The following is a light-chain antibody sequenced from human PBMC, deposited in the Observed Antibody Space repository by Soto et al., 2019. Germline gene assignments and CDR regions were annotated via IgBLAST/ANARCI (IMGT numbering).Light chain of an antibody. CDR3: QSYDRSLRTCV. CDR1: SPNIGAGYD. J-gene: IGLJ1*01. CDR2: GNS. Sequence: QSVLTQPHSVSGAPGHRVTIPCSGRSPNIGAGYDVNWYRQLPGTAPKLLIYGNSDRPSGVPDRFSGSKSGTSASLAITGLQAEDEADYFCQSYDRSLRTCVFGTGTKVTVL. V-gene: IGLV1-40*01.